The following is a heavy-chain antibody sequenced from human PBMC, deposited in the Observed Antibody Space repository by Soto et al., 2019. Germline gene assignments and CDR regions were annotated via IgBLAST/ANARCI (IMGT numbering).Heavy chain of an antibody. J-gene: IGHJ4*02. D-gene: IGHD2-21*01. CDR3: AKEMIASTLADFFDY. CDR2: ISGSGDRA. CDR1: GFTFSNYG. Sequence: EVQLLESGGGLIQPGGSLRLSCEASGFTFSNYGMTWVRQAPGKGLEWVSTISGSGDRAFYADPVQGRFTISRDNSKNTLYLQMNSLSAEDTAIYYCAKEMIASTLADFFDYWGQGILVTVSS. V-gene: IGHV3-23*01.